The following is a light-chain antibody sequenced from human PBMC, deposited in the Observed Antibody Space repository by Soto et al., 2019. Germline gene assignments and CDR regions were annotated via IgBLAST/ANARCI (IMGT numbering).Light chain of an antibody. CDR1: SSDVGGYNY. V-gene: IGLV2-8*01. Sequence: QSALTQPPSAYGSPGQSVTISCTGTSSDVGGYNYVSWYQQHPGKAPKLIIYEVSKRPSGVPDRFSGSKSGNTASLTVSGLQTEDEADYYCSSYAASTYVFGTGTKVTVL. CDR2: EVS. CDR3: SSYAASTYV. J-gene: IGLJ1*01.